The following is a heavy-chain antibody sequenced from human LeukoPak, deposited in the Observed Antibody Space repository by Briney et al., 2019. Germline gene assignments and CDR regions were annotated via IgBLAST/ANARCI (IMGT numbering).Heavy chain of an antibody. J-gene: IGHJ6*03. Sequence: SETLSLTCTVSGGSISSYYWSWIRQPAGKGLEWIGRIYTSGSTNYNPSLKSRVTMSVDTSKNQFSLKLSSVTAADTAVYYCARDSMYYYGSGSQMNYYYYYYMDVWGKGTTVTISS. CDR1: GGSISSYY. CDR2: IYTSGST. V-gene: IGHV4-4*07. D-gene: IGHD3-10*01. CDR3: ARDSMYYYGSGSQMNYYYYYYMDV.